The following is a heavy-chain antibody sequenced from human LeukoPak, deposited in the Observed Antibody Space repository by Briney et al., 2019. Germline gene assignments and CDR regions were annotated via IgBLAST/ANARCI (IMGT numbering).Heavy chain of an antibody. J-gene: IGHJ3*02. V-gene: IGHV1-18*01. D-gene: IGHD3-22*01. CDR3: ARDRVGNAYYYDSSGYPLGDAFDI. CDR1: GYTFTSYG. CDR2: ISAYNGNT. Sequence: ASVKVFCKASGYTFTSYGISWVRQAPGQGLEWMGWISAYNGNTSYAQKLQGRVTMTTDTSTSTAYMELRSLRSDDTAVYYCARDRVGNAYYYDSSGYPLGDAFDIWGQGTMVTVSS.